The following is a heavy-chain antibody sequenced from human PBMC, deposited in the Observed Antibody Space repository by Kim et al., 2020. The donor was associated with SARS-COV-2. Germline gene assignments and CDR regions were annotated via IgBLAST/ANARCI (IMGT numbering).Heavy chain of an antibody. J-gene: IGHJ3*02. D-gene: IGHD3-10*01. Sequence: GGSLRLSCAASGFTFSSYSMNWVRQAPGKGLEWVSSISSSSSYIYYADSVKGRFTISRDNAKNSLYLQMNSLRAEDTAVYYCARNVLLWFGESDAFDIWGQGTMVTVSS. V-gene: IGHV3-21*01. CDR2: ISSSSSYI. CDR1: GFTFSSYS. CDR3: ARNVLLWFGESDAFDI.